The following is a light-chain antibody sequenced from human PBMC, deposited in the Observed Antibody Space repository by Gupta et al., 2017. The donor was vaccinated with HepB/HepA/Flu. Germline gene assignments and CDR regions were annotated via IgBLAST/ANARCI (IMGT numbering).Light chain of an antibody. CDR1: QSISSN. CDR2: GAS. J-gene: IGKJ4*01. CDR3: QHYKIRPLT. V-gene: IGKV3-15*01. Sequence: EIVITQSPATLSVPPSETATLSFSATQSISSNLAWYQQRPGQAPRLIIFGASTRATGVPARFSGSGSGTEFTLTISSLQSEDFALYYCQHYKIRPLTFGGGTRVEIK.